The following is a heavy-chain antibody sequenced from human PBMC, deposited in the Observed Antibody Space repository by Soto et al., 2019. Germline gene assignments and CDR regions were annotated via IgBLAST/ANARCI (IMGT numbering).Heavy chain of an antibody. Sequence: QVQLVQSGAEVKKPGSSVKVSCKASGGTFSSYAISWVRQAPGQGLEWMGGIIPIFGTANYAQKFQGRVTTTADKYTSTAYMELSSLRSEDTAVYYCATAKRELELRGGLMVSWFDPWGQGTLVTVAS. CDR3: ATAKRELELRGGLMVSWFDP. CDR1: GGTFSSYA. CDR2: IIPIFGTA. J-gene: IGHJ5*02. V-gene: IGHV1-69*06. D-gene: IGHD1-7*01.